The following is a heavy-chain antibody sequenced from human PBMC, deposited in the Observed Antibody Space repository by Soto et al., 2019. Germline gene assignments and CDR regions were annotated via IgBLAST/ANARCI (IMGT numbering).Heavy chain of an antibody. CDR1: GFTFGDYW. J-gene: IGHJ4*02. V-gene: IGHV3-7*05. D-gene: IGHD6-13*01. Sequence: GGSLRLSCAGSGFTFGDYWMGWVRQFPGRGLEWVANIKGDGGQISYVDSVKGRFTISRDNAKNSLYLEMNSLRAEDTAVYYCAAWPRSSWFDYWGRGTLVTVSS. CDR2: IKGDGGQI. CDR3: AAWPRSSWFDY.